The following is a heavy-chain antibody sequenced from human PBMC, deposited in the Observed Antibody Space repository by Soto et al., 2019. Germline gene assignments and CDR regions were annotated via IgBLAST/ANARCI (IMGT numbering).Heavy chain of an antibody. CDR2: LLRSGSSA. V-gene: IGHV3-23*01. CDR3: AKDAISGDGIWLMDS. D-gene: IGHD4-17*01. J-gene: IGHJ5*02. Sequence: GASVKVSCKASGFTFRNYFMTWARQAPGKGLEWVSSLLRSGSSAYYADSVRGRFTISSDTSANSLYLQMDNPRAEDTAIYYCAKDAISGDGIWLMDSWGQGTVVTSPQ. CDR1: GFTFRNYF.